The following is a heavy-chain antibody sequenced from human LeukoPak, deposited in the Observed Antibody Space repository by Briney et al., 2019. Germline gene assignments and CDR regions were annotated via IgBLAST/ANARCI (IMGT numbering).Heavy chain of an antibody. CDR2: ISYDGSNK. CDR1: GFTFSSYG. D-gene: IGHD3-3*01. CDR3: AKTPILGVVATSYDY. Sequence: GGSLRLSCAASGFTFSSYGMHWVRQASGKGLEWVAVISYDGSNKYYADSVKGRFTISRDNSKNTLYLQMNSLRAEDTAVYYCAKTPILGVVATSYDYWGQGTLVTVSS. J-gene: IGHJ4*02. V-gene: IGHV3-30*18.